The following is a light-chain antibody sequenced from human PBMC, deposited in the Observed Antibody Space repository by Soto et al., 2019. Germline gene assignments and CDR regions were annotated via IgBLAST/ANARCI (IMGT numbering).Light chain of an antibody. CDR1: SSDVGGYNY. Sequence: QSVLTQPASVSGSPGQSITISCTGTSSDVGGYNYVSWYQQHPGKAPKFMIYDVSNRPSGVSTRFSGSKSGNTASLTISVLQADDEPDYYCNSYTTRNTRHIVFGAGTKFAVL. V-gene: IGLV2-14*01. CDR3: NSYTTRNTRHIV. J-gene: IGLJ1*01. CDR2: DVS.